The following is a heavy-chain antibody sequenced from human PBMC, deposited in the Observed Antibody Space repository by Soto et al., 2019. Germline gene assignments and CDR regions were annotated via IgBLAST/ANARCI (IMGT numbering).Heavy chain of an antibody. Sequence: GGSLRLSCAASGFTFSSYAMSWVRQAPGKGLEWVSAISGSGGSTYYADSVKGRFTISRDNSKNTLYLQMNSLRAEDTAVYSCAKDLTDYYYYGMDVWGQGTTVTVSS. CDR1: GFTFSSYA. V-gene: IGHV3-23*01. CDR2: ISGSGGST. J-gene: IGHJ6*02. CDR3: AKDLTDYYYYGMDV.